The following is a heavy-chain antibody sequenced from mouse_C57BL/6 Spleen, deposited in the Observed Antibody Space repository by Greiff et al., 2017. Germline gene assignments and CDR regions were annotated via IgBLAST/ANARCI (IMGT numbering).Heavy chain of an antibody. CDR3: ARGYYGSRNFDV. CDR2: IDPANGNT. Sequence: VQLKESVAELVRPGASVKLSCTASGFNIKNTYLHWVKQRPEQGLEWIGRIDPANGNTKYAPKFQGKATITADTSSNTAYLQLRSLTSEDTAIYYCARGYYGSRNFDVWGTGTTVTVSS. J-gene: IGHJ1*03. CDR1: GFNIKNTY. V-gene: IGHV14-3*01. D-gene: IGHD1-1*01.